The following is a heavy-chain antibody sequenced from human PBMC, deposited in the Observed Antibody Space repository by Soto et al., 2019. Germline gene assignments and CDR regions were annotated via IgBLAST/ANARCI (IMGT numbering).Heavy chain of an antibody. V-gene: IGHV1-18*01. CDR2: ITAYNGNT. CDR3: ARGNYGDWGWFGP. CDR1: GYTFTSYG. D-gene: IGHD4-17*01. Sequence: QVQLVQSGAGVKKPGASVKVSCRASGYTFTSYGISWVRQAPGQGLEWTGWITAYNGNTNYAQKLQGRVTITTDTSTSTAYMEVSSLSSADTPVYYWARGNYGDWGWFGPWGQGTLVTVSA. J-gene: IGHJ5*02.